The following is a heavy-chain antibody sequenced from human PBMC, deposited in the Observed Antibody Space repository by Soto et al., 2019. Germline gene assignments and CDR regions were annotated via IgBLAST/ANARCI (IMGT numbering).Heavy chain of an antibody. J-gene: IGHJ4*02. CDR2: IRSKADGGST. V-gene: IGHV3-15*07. CDR3: TTDEGDARGFYNFDY. Sequence: DVELVESGGGLGKPGESLRLSCAVSGLTFRNVWMSWVRQAPGRGLEWVGRIRSKADGGSTGYAAPVNGRFIVLRDDSKDMLYLQMNSLKIEDTAVYYCTTDEGDARGFYNFDYWGQGILVTVSS. CDR1: GLTFRNVW. D-gene: IGHD3-16*01.